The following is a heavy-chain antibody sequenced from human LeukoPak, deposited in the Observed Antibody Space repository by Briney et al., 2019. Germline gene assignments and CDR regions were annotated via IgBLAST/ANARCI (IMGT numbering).Heavy chain of an antibody. V-gene: IGHV3-30*02. J-gene: IGHJ3*02. CDR3: AKSPIRITMIAKAFDAFDI. CDR2: IRYDGSNK. D-gene: IGHD3-22*01. Sequence: PGGSLRLSCAASGFTFSSYGMHWVRQAPGKGLEWVAFIRYDGSNKYYADSVKGRFTISRDNSKNTLYLQMNSLRAEDTAVYYCAKSPIRITMIAKAFDAFDIWGQGTMVTVSS. CDR1: GFTFSSYG.